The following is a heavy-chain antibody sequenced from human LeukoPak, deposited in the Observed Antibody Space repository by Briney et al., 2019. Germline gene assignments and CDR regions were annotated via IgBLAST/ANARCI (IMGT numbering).Heavy chain of an antibody. V-gene: IGHV4-59*08. CDR1: GGSISGYY. Sequence: SETLSLTCTVSGGSISGYYWTWIRQPPGKGLEWIGYIYSSGSTNYSPSLKSRVTISVDTSKNQFSLRLSSVTAADTAVYYCARHRYTSSSSYFDFWGQGTLSPSPQ. D-gene: IGHD6-6*01. CDR2: IYSSGST. J-gene: IGHJ4*02. CDR3: ARHRYTSSSSYFDF.